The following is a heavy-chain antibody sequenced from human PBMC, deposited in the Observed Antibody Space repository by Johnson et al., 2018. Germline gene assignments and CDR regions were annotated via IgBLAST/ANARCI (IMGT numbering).Heavy chain of an antibody. J-gene: IGHJ6*02. Sequence: QVQLVESVGGVVQPGRSLRLSCAASGFTFSSYAMHWVRQAPGKGLEWVAVISYDVINKYYADSVKGRFTISRDNSKNTLYLKMNSLRAKATAVYNCARSAYCSNGVCYKGRYYGMDVWGQGTTVTVSS. CDR3: ARSAYCSNGVCYKGRYYGMDV. CDR1: GFTFSSYA. D-gene: IGHD2-8*01. CDR2: ISYDVINK. V-gene: IGHV3-30-3*01.